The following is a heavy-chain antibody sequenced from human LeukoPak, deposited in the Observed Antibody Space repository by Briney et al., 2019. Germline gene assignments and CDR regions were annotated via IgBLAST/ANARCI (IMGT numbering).Heavy chain of an antibody. CDR3: ARPVHRGYYYYYMDV. Sequence: SETLSLTCTVSGYSISSGYYWGWIRQPPGKGLERIGSIYHSGSTYYNPSLKSRVTISVDTSKNQFSLKLSSVTAADTAVYYCARPVHRGYYYYYMDVWGKGTTVTVSS. CDR1: GYSISSGYY. V-gene: IGHV4-38-2*02. J-gene: IGHJ6*03. CDR2: IYHSGST. D-gene: IGHD1-14*01.